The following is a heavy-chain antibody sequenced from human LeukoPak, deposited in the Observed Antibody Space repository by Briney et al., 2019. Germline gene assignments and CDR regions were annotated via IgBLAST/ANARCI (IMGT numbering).Heavy chain of an antibody. CDR2: INPNSGGT. Sequence: ASVKVSCKASGYXFTGYYMHWVRQAPGQGLEWMGWINPNSGGTNYAQKFQGRVTMTRDTSISTAYMELSRLRSDDTAVYYCARVAISRPAFDYWGQGTLVTVSS. CDR3: ARVAISRPAFDY. D-gene: IGHD2-21*01. J-gene: IGHJ4*02. CDR1: GYXFTGYY. V-gene: IGHV1-2*02.